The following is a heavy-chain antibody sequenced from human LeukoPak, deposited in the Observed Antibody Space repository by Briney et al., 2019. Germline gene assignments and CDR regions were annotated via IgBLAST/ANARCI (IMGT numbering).Heavy chain of an antibody. CDR1: GFTFATDS. CDR3: ANWNSYGDYV. V-gene: IGHV3-21*01. D-gene: IGHD4-17*01. CDR2: ISSSSYHI. Sequence: GGSLRLSCAASGFTFATDSMNWVRQAPGKGLEWVSSISSSSYHIYYADSVKGRFTISRDNGKNSLYLQMNSLRAEDTAVYYCANWNSYGDYVWGQGTLVTVSS. J-gene: IGHJ4*02.